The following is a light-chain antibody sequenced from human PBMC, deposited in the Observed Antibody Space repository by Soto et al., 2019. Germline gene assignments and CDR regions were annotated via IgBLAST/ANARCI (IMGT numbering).Light chain of an antibody. CDR3: TSYTSSSTPV. CDR2: EVS. V-gene: IGLV2-14*01. J-gene: IGLJ1*01. Sequence: QSALTQPASVSGSPGQAITISCTGTSSDVGGYNYVSWYQQHPGKAPKLMNYEVSDRPSGVSDRFSGSKSGNTASLTISGLQAEDEADYYCTSYTSSSTPVLATGTKVTVL. CDR1: SSDVGGYNY.